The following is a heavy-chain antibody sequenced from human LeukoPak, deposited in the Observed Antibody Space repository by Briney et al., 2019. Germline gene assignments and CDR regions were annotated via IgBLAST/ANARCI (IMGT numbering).Heavy chain of an antibody. CDR3: ARDRTKYCRSTSCPLDY. CDR2: INPNSVGT. D-gene: IGHD2-2*01. Sequence: ASVKVSCKASGYTFTDYYMHWVRQAPGQPLEWMALINPNSVGTNYAQKFQGRVTMTRDTSISTAYMELSRLRSDDTAVYYCARDRTKYCRSTSCPLDYWGQGTLVTVSS. V-gene: IGHV1-2*02. CDR1: GYTFTDYY. J-gene: IGHJ4*02.